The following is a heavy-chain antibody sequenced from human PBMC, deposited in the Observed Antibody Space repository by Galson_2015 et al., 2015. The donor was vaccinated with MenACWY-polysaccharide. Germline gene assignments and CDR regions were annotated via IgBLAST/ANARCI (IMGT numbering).Heavy chain of an antibody. CDR1: GFTFDNYA. J-gene: IGHJ6*02. V-gene: IGHV3-9*01. Sequence: SLRLSCAASGFTFDNYAMHWVRQAPGKGLEWVSGLSWNSASIGYADSVKGRFTISRDNAKNSLYLQMNSLRAEDTALYFCVKDTGPGGSGSFYTRPQYYYYGLDVWGQGTAVTVSS. D-gene: IGHD3-10*01. CDR3: VKDTGPGGSGSFYTRPQYYYYGLDV. CDR2: LSWNSASI.